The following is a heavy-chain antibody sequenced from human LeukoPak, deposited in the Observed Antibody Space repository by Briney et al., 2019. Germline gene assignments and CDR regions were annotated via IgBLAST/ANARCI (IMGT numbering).Heavy chain of an antibody. D-gene: IGHD6-13*01. CDR2: INHSGST. J-gene: IGHJ4*02. V-gene: IGHV4-34*01. CDR3: ARYVIAAVGRYYFDY. CDR1: GGSFSGYY. Sequence: PSETLSLTCAVYGGSFSGYYWSWIRQPPGKGLEWIGEINHSGSTNYNPSLKSRVTISVDTSKNQFSLKLSSVTAADTAVYYCARYVIAAVGRYYFDYWGQGTLVTVSS.